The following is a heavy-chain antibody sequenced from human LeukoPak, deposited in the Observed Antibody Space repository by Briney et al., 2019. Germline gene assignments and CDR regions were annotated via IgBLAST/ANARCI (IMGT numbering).Heavy chain of an antibody. V-gene: IGHV1-18*04. CDR2: ISSSSGNT. Sequence: ASVKVSCKTSGYAFTSHAITWVRQVPGRGLEWLGWISSSSGNTNYAHNVRGRVTMTTDTSTPTAYMELRSLRSDDTAIYYCVRCSGGNCYGTNYFEYWGRGTLVSVSS. D-gene: IGHD2-15*01. CDR1: GYAFTSHA. J-gene: IGHJ4*02. CDR3: VRCSGGNCYGTNYFEY.